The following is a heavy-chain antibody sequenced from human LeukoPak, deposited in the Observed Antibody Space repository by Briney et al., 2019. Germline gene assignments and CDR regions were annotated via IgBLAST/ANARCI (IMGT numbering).Heavy chain of an antibody. CDR2: IYHSGST. Sequence: PSGTLSLTCAISGGSISSSNWWSWVRQPPGKGLEWIGEIYHSGSTNYSPSLKSRVTISVDTSKNQFSLKLSSVTAADTAVYYCARTLAVAGGYHDYWGQGTLVTVPS. J-gene: IGHJ4*02. CDR3: ARTLAVAGGYHDY. V-gene: IGHV4-4*02. CDR1: GGSISSSNW. D-gene: IGHD6-19*01.